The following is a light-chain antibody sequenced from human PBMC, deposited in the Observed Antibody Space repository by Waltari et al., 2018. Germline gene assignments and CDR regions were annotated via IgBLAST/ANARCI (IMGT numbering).Light chain of an antibody. Sequence: SYELTQPPSLSVSPGQTANIPCSGAALDDKYVCWFQQKPGQSPVLVIFQDSQRPSGIPERFSGSNSGSTATLTIIGTQPADEADYYCQAWDTGTAVFGSGTTVTVL. V-gene: IGLV3-1*01. J-gene: IGLJ1*01. CDR2: QDS. CDR1: ALDDKY. CDR3: QAWDTGTAV.